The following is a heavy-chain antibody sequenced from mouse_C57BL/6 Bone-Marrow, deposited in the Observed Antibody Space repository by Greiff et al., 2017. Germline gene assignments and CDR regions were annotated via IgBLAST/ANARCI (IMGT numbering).Heavy chain of an antibody. J-gene: IGHJ3*01. D-gene: IGHD1-1*01. V-gene: IGHV1-74*01. CDR3: AMGATVVTRGFAY. CDR2: IHPSDSDT. CDR1: GYTFTSYW. Sequence: QVQLQQPGAELVKPGASVKVSCKASGYTFTSYWMHWVKQRPGQGLEWIGRIHPSDSDTNYNQKFKGKATMTVDKSSSTAYMQLSSLTSEDSAGYYCAMGATVVTRGFAYWCQGTLVTVSA.